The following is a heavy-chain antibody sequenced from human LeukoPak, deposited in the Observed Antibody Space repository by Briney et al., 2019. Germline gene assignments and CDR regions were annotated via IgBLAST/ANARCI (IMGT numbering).Heavy chain of an antibody. CDR1: GGSISSGSYY. Sequence: PSETLSLTCTVSGGSISSGSYYWSWIRQPAGKGLEWIGRIYTSGSTNYNPSLKSRVTISVDTSKNQFSLKLSSVTAADTAVYYCARDRRSIAAAGYYYYYYMDVWGKGTTVTISS. V-gene: IGHV4-61*02. D-gene: IGHD6-13*01. CDR3: ARDRRSIAAAGYYYYYYMDV. CDR2: IYTSGST. J-gene: IGHJ6*03.